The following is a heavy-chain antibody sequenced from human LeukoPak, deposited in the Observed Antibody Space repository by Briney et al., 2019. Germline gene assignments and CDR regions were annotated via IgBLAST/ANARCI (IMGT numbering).Heavy chain of an antibody. CDR3: ARGLSTMVRGVIRFHNWFDP. J-gene: IGHJ5*02. CDR2: INHSGST. V-gene: IGHV4-34*01. Sequence: PSETLSLTCAVYGGSFSGYYRSWIRQLPGKGLEWIGEINHSGSTNYNPSLKSRVTISVDTSKNQFSLKLSSVTAADTAVYYCARGLSTMVRGVIRFHNWFDPWGQGTLVTVSS. CDR1: GGSFSGYY. D-gene: IGHD3-10*01.